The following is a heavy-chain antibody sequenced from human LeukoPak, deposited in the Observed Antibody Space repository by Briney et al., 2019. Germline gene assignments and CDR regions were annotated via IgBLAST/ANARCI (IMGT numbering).Heavy chain of an antibody. Sequence: PSQTLSLTCTVSGGSISSGDYYWSWIRQPPGKGLEWIGYIYYSGSTYYNPSLMSRVTISVDTSKNQFSLKLSSVTAADTAVYYCARVGWPPGPHFDYWGQGTLVTVSS. CDR3: ARVGWPPGPHFDY. CDR1: GGSISSGDYY. V-gene: IGHV4-30-4*01. CDR2: IYYSGST. D-gene: IGHD2-15*01. J-gene: IGHJ4*02.